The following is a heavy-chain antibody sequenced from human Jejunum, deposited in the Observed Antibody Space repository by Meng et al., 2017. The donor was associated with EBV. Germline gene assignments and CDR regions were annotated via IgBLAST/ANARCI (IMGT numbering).Heavy chain of an antibody. J-gene: IGHJ2*01. D-gene: IGHD4-17*01. Sequence: QVQLVQSGAEVKQPXXSVKVXCKASGYTFINYAIHWVRQAPGQRLEWMGWINAGTGEIRYSQKFQGRVTITSEASASTAYMELSSLRSEDTALYYCTRGTVTTGAYFDLRGRGTMVTVSS. V-gene: IGHV1-3*01. CDR2: INAGTGEI. CDR1: GYTFINYA. CDR3: TRGTVTTGAYFDL.